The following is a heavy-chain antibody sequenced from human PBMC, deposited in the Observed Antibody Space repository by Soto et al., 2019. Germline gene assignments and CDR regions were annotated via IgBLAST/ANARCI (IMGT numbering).Heavy chain of an antibody. CDR1: GGSISRSHNF. CDR3: ARYYGDYKNHFDY. CDR2: IFYSGTT. V-gene: IGHV4-39*01. D-gene: IGHD4-17*01. J-gene: IGHJ4*02. Sequence: QLQLQESGPGLVKPSETLSLTCTVTGGSISRSHNFWDLIRQPPGKGLELIGSIFYSGTTYNNPSLNSRVTLSVDTSKHQFSLKLNSVTAADTAVYYCARYYGDYKNHFDYWGQGTLVTVSS.